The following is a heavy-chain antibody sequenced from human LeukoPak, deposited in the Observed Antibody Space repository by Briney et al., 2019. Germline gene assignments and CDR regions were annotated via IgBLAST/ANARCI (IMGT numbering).Heavy chain of an antibody. J-gene: IGHJ5*02. V-gene: IGHV4-34*01. Sequence: PSETLSLTCAVYGGSFSGYYWNWIRQPPGKGLEWIGEINHGGSTSYNPSLKSRVITSVDMSKNQFSLKLSSVTAADTAVYYCVRGDFWSGFRRGWFDPWGQGTLVTVSS. CDR1: GGSFSGYY. D-gene: IGHD3-3*01. CDR3: VRGDFWSGFRRGWFDP. CDR2: INHGGST.